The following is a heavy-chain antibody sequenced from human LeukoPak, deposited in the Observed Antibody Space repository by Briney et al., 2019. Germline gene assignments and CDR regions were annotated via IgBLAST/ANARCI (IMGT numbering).Heavy chain of an antibody. D-gene: IGHD3-10*01. CDR2: ISSGSTSV. Sequence: PGGSLRLSCAASGFTFSNAWMNWVRQAPGKGLEWVSYISSGSTSVYYADSVKGRLIISRDNAKNSLYLQMNSLRVEDTAVYYCASSRSGYYMDVWGKGTTVTVSS. CDR3: ASSRSGYYMDV. J-gene: IGHJ6*03. V-gene: IGHV3-48*01. CDR1: GFTFSNAW.